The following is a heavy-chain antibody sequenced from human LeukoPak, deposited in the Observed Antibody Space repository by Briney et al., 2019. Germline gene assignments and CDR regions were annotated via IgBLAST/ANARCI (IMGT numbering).Heavy chain of an antibody. J-gene: IGHJ5*02. CDR2: IYYSGST. D-gene: IGHD6-19*01. CDR3: ARASSGWYNWFDP. CDR1: GGSISSYY. V-gene: IGHV4-59*01. Sequence: SETLSLTCTVSGGSISSYYWSWIRQSPGKGLEWIGYIYYSGSTNYNPSLKSRVTISVDTSKNQFSLKLSSVTAADTAVYYCARASSGWYNWFDPWGQGTLVTVSS.